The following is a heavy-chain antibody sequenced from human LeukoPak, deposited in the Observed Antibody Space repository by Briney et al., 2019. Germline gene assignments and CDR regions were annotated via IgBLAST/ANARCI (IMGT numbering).Heavy chain of an antibody. CDR3: AHRKKEDYDFWSGYYDQTLFDY. V-gene: IGHV2-5*01. Sequence: SGPTLVNPTQTLTLTCTFSGFSLSTSGVGVGWIRQPPGKALEWLALIYWNDDKRYSPSLKSRLTITKDTSKNQVVLTMTNMDPVDTATYYCAHRKKEDYDFWSGYYDQTLFDYWGQGTLVTVSS. J-gene: IGHJ4*02. D-gene: IGHD3-3*01. CDR2: IYWNDDK. CDR1: GFSLSTSGVG.